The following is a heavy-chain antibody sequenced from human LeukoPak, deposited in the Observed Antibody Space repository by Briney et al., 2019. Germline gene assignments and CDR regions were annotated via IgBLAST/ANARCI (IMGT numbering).Heavy chain of an antibody. D-gene: IGHD3-22*01. CDR2: ISLSGTNI. CDR1: GFTFSSYE. Sequence: GGSLRLSCAASGFTFSSYEFIWVRQAPGKGLEWISYISLSGTNINYADSVQGRFAISRDNAKSSPYLQMSSLRTDDTAVYYCARESDSGGYRFDSWGQGSLVTVSS. V-gene: IGHV3-48*03. CDR3: ARESDSGGYRFDS. J-gene: IGHJ4*02.